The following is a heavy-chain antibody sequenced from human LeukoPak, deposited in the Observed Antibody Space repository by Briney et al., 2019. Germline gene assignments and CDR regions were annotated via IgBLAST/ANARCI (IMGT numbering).Heavy chain of an antibody. CDR2: IYYGGST. V-gene: IGHV4-59*01. J-gene: IGHJ4*02. CDR3: ARGDCSSSSCLFNY. CDR1: GGSISSYY. D-gene: IGHD2-2*01. Sequence: SETLSLTCTVSGGSISSYYWSWVRQPPGKGLEWIGCIYYGGSTNYNPSLKSRVTISVDTSKSQFSLKLSSVTAADTALYYCARGDCSSSSCLFNYWGQGTLVTVSS.